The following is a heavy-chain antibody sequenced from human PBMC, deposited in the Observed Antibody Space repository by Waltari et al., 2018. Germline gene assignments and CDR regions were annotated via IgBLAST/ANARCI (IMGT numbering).Heavy chain of an antibody. D-gene: IGHD3-10*01. V-gene: IGHV4-31*03. Sequence: QVQLQESGPGLVKPSQTLSLTCTVSGGSISSGGYYWSWLRQHPGKGLEWIGYIYYSGSTYYNPSLKSRVTISVDTSKNQFSLKLSSVTAADTAVYYCARRVRGVMWAFDIWGQGTMVTVSS. CDR1: GGSISSGGYY. CDR3: ARRVRGVMWAFDI. CDR2: IYYSGST. J-gene: IGHJ3*02.